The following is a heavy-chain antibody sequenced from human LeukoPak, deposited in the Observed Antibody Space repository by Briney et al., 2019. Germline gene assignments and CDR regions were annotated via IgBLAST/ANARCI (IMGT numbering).Heavy chain of an antibody. V-gene: IGHV1-2*02. CDR2: INPNSGGT. CDR3: ARETTVTTGSDAFDI. D-gene: IGHD4-11*01. CDR1: GYTFTGYY. Sequence: ASVKVSCKASGYTFTGYYMHWVRQAPGQGLEWMGWINPNSGGTNYAQKFQGRVTMTRDTSISTAYMELSRLRSDDTAVYYCARETTVTTGSDAFDIWGQGTMVTVSS. J-gene: IGHJ3*02.